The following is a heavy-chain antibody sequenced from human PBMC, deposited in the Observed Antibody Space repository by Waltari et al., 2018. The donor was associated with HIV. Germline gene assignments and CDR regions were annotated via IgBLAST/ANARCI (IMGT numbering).Heavy chain of an antibody. V-gene: IGHV4-31*03. CDR3: ARDVGYREYDGTYYYGMDV. J-gene: IGHJ6*02. CDR1: GGSISRGNYH. D-gene: IGHD3-3*01. Sequence: QVQLQESGPGLVKPSQTLSLTCTVSGGSISRGNYHWSWIRQHPGKGLEWIGDILYSGSTYYKPSLKSRLTISVDTSKNQFSLRLSSVTAADTAVYYCARDVGYREYDGTYYYGMDVWGQGTTVTVSS. CDR2: ILYSGST.